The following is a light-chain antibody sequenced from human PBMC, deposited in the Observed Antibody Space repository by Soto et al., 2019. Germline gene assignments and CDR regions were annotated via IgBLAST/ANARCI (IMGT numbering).Light chain of an antibody. J-gene: IGKJ1*01. Sequence: TQSPSSLSASIGDRVTITCRASQGISNDLGWYQQKPGQAPRLLIYDVSNRAAGIPARFSGSGSGTDFTLTISSLEPEDFAVYYCQQRSNWPRTFGQGTKVDIK. CDR3: QQRSNWPRT. CDR2: DVS. V-gene: IGKV3-11*01. CDR1: QGISND.